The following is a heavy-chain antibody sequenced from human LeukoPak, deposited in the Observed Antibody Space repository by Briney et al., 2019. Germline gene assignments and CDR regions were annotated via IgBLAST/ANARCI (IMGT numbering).Heavy chain of an antibody. CDR1: GFTFSSYG. Sequence: GGSLRLSCAASGFTFSSYGMNWVRQAPGKGLEWVSSIGTSGSYIYYTDSVKGRFTLSRDNSKNTLYLQMNSLRAEDTAVFYCAKGGARLHSYYFDYWGQGTLVTVSS. V-gene: IGHV3-21*01. D-gene: IGHD1-26*01. CDR2: IGTSGSYI. J-gene: IGHJ4*02. CDR3: AKGGARLHSYYFDY.